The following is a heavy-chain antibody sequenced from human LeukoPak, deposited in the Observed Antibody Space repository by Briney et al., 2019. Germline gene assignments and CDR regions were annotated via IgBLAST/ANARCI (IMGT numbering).Heavy chain of an antibody. CDR3: ARAGAIAVAGPSFDY. V-gene: IGHV4-34*01. CDR2: INHSGST. D-gene: IGHD6-19*01. Sequence: TSETLSLTCAVYGGSFSGYYWSWIRQPPGKGLEWIGEINHSGSTNYNPSLKSRVTISVDTSKNQFSLKLSSVTAADTAVYYCARAGAIAVAGPSFDYWGQGTLVTVSS. J-gene: IGHJ4*02. CDR1: GGSFSGYY.